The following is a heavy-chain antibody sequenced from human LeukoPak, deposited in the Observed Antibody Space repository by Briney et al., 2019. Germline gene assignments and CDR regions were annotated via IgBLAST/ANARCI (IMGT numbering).Heavy chain of an antibody. CDR2: INWNGGST. CDR1: GFTFDDYV. J-gene: IGHJ4*02. CDR3: ATTYYYDSSGYYGDY. D-gene: IGHD3-22*01. Sequence: RTGGSLRLSCAASGFTFDDYVMSWVRQAPGKGLEWVSVINWNGGSTVYADSVKGRFTISRDNAKNSLYLQMNSLRAEDTALYYCATTYYYDSSGYYGDYWGQGTLVTVSS. V-gene: IGHV3-20*04.